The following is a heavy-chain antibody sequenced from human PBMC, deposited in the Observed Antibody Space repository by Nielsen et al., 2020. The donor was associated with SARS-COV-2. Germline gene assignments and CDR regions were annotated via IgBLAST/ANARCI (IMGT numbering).Heavy chain of an antibody. J-gene: IGHJ6*02. CDR2: INPSGGST. CDR3: ARGRWADHYYYYCMDV. CDR1: GYTFTSYY. Sequence: ASVKVSCKASGYTFTSYYMHWVRQAPGQGLEWMGIINPSGGSTSYSQKFQGRVTITRDTSTSTVYMELSSLRSEDTAVYYCARGRWADHYYYYCMDVWGQGTTVTVSS. D-gene: IGHD5-24*01. V-gene: IGHV1-46*01.